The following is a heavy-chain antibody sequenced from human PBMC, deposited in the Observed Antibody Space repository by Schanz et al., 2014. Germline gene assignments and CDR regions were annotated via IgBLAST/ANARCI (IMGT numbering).Heavy chain of an antibody. V-gene: IGHV3-23*04. Sequence: EVQLVESGGGLIQPGGSLRLSCAASGFTFSSYSMNWVRQAPGKGLEWVSSISGSGAGIYYADSVKGRFTFSRDNSKNTLYLQMNSLRAEDTAIYYCAKEMACSGYNWFFDSWGRGTLVTVSS. CDR3: AKEMACSGYNWFFDS. D-gene: IGHD5-12*01. CDR2: ISGSGAGI. CDR1: GFTFSSYS. J-gene: IGHJ4*02.